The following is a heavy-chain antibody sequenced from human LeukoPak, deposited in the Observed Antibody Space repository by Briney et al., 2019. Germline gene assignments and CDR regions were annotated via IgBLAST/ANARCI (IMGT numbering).Heavy chain of an antibody. J-gene: IGHJ2*01. CDR2: INHSGST. V-gene: IGHV4-34*01. CDR3: AREFRPRTTNWGFFRSYWYFDP. Sequence: SETLSLTCAVYGGSFSSYYWSWIRQPPGKGLEWIGEINHSGSTNYNPSLKSRVTISVDTSKNQFSLKLSSVTAADTAVYYCAREFRPRTTNWGFFRSYWYFDPWGRGTLVTVSS. CDR1: GGSFSSYY. D-gene: IGHD7-27*01.